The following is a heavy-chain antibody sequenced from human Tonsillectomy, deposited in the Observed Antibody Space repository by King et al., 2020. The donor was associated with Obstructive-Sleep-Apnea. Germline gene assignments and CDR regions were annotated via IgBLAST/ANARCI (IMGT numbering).Heavy chain of an antibody. J-gene: IGHJ6*02. CDR1: GGSFSSYA. D-gene: IGHD4-17*01. CDR3: AGGADYGDYPNYFYYGLDV. V-gene: IGHV1-69*09. CDR2: VIPFPDIV. Sequence: VQLVQSGAEVKKPGSSVKVSCKASGGSFSSYAFSWVRQAPGQGLEWMGGVIPFPDIVNYAQKLQGRVTITADKSTSTVYMEVSSLRSEDTAVYYCAGGADYGDYPNYFYYGLDVWGQGTTVTVSS.